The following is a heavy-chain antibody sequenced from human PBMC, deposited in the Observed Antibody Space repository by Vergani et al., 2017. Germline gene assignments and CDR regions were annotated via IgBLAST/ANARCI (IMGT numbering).Heavy chain of an antibody. V-gene: IGHV3-23*04. D-gene: IGHD2-21*02. J-gene: IGHJ4*02. CDR3: AKGFGSGLLPLDY. CDR1: GFTFSRYA. Sequence: EVQLVESGGGLVQPGGSLRLSCAASGFTFSRYAMSWVRQAPGTGLEWVSAISGSGGSTYYADSVKGRFTISRDNSKNTLYLQMNSLRAEDTAVYYCAKGFGSGLLPLDYWGQGTLVTVSS. CDR2: ISGSGGST.